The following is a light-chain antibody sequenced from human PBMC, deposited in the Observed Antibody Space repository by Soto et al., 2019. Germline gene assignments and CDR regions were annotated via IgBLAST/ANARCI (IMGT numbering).Light chain of an antibody. Sequence: EIVLTQSPGTLSLSPGERATLSCRARQSVSSSYLAWYQQKPGQAPRLLMFGASSRATGIPDRFSGSGSGTDFTLTISRLEPEDFAVYYCQQYASAPLAFGGGTRVDVK. CDR2: GAS. V-gene: IGKV3-20*01. CDR1: QSVSSSY. J-gene: IGKJ4*02. CDR3: QQYASAPLA.